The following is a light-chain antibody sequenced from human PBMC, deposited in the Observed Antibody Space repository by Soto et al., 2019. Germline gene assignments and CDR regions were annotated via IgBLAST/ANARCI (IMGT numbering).Light chain of an antibody. Sequence: EIVLPQSPGTLSLSPGERATLSCRASQRVSNTYLAWYQQKPGQAPRLLIYGVSSRATGIPDRFSGSGSGTGFTLTISRLEPEDFAVYYCQQYSSSPVTFGGGTKVDIK. J-gene: IGKJ4*01. V-gene: IGKV3-20*01. CDR1: QRVSNTY. CDR3: QQYSSSPVT. CDR2: GVS.